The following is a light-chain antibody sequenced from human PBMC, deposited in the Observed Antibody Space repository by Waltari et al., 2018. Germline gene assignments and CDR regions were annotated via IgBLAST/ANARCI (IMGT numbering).Light chain of an antibody. Sequence: EIVMTQSPATLSVSPGERATLSCRASQSVSRDLAWYRQKPGQAPRLLIFDASIRATGTPARFSGSGSGTDFTLTISSLDSEDFAIYYCQQRRDWPLTFGGGTKVEIK. CDR1: QSVSRD. CDR3: QQRRDWPLT. V-gene: IGKV3-11*01. J-gene: IGKJ4*01. CDR2: DAS.